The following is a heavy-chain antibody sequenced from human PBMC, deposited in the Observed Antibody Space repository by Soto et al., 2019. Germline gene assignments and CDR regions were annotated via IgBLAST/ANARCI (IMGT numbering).Heavy chain of an antibody. J-gene: IGHJ6*03. V-gene: IGHV4-34*01. CDR3: ARLPQKHYYYYYYMDV. Sequence: SETLSLTCAVYGGSFSGYYWSWIRQPPGKGLEWIGEINHSGSTNYNPSLKSRVTISVDTSKNQFSLKLSSVTAADTAVYYCARLPQKHYYYYYYMDVWGKGTTVTASS. CDR1: GGSFSGYY. CDR2: INHSGST.